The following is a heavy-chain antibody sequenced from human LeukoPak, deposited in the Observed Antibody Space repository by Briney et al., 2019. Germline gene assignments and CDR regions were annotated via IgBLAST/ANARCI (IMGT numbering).Heavy chain of an antibody. CDR1: GFTFSSYG. Sequence: GGSLRLSCAASGFTFSSYGMHWVRQAPGKGLELVAIIWRDGSNEYYADSVKGRFTISRDNSKNTLYLQMNSLRAEDTAVYYCARDRERAADLGYWGQGTLDTVSS. D-gene: IGHD6-13*01. CDR2: IWRDGSNE. V-gene: IGHV3-33*08. CDR3: ARDRERAADLGY. J-gene: IGHJ4*02.